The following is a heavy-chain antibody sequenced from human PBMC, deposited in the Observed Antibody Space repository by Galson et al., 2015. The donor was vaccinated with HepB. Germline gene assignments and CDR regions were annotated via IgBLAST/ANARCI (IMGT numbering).Heavy chain of an antibody. J-gene: IGHJ4*02. D-gene: IGHD3/OR15-3a*01. Sequence: SLRLSCAASGFPFRSYAMHWVRQAPGKGLEWVAVIWYDGKTENYAESVRGRFTISKDNVKNTLYLQMSSLRVEDTAVYYCARDQYSTSVDWSLDHWGQGTLVTVSS. CDR1: GFPFRSYA. CDR2: IWYDGKTE. V-gene: IGHV3-33*08. CDR3: ARDQYSTSVDWSLDH.